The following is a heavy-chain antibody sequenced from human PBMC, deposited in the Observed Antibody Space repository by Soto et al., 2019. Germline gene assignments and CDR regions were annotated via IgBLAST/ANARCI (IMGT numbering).Heavy chain of an antibody. V-gene: IGHV3-30*18. CDR3: AKDTFYYDRSVYYTFDY. J-gene: IGHJ4*02. CDR2: ISYDGSNE. Sequence: PGGSLRLSCAASGFTFSSYGIHWVRQAPGKGLEWVAAISYDGSNEHYADSVKGRFTISRDNSKKTVYLQMNSQRAEDTAVYFFAKDTFYYDRSVYYTFDYGGQGTLVTVSS. D-gene: IGHD3-22*01. CDR1: GFTFSSYG.